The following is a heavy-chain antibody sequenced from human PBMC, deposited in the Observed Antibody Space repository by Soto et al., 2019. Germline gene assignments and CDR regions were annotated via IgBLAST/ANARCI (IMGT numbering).Heavy chain of an antibody. CDR1: GFTFSTYA. CDR3: AKETDPRSCYGVDY. D-gene: IGHD2-2*01. J-gene: IGHJ4*02. Sequence: EVQLLESGGGLVQPGGSLTLSCAASGFTFSTYAMGWVRQAPGKGLEWVSTIQGRDDTTFYADSVRGRFTISRDNSKNTMSLQMNTLRGDDTAVYYCAKETDPRSCYGVDYWGQGALVTVSS. CDR2: IQGRDDTT. V-gene: IGHV3-23*01.